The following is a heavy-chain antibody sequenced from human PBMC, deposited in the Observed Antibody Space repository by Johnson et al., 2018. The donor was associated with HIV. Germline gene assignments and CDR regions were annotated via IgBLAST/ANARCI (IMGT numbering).Heavy chain of an antibody. CDR3: AREMRWPSKAAFDI. CDR2: IKQDGSEK. CDR1: GFTFSSYW. J-gene: IGHJ3*02. D-gene: IGHD5-24*01. Sequence: MQLVESGGGLVQPGGSLRLSCAASGFTFSSYWMSWVRQAPGKGLEWVANIKQDGSEKYYVDSVKGRFTISRDNAKNSLYLQMNSLRAEDTAVYYCAREMRWPSKAAFDIWGQGTMVTVSS. V-gene: IGHV3-7*01.